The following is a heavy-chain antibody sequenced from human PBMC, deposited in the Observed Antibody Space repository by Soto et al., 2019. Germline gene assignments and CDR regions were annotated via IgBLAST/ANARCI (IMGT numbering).Heavy chain of an antibody. Sequence: PGGSLRLSCAASGFTFSSYAMHWVRQAPGEGLEWVAVISYDGSNKYYADSVKGRFTISRDNSKNTLYLQMNSLRAEDTAVYYCARDGSGPTRFDPWGQGTLVTVSS. CDR2: ISYDGSNK. J-gene: IGHJ5*02. D-gene: IGHD3-10*01. CDR1: GFTFSSYA. V-gene: IGHV3-30-3*01. CDR3: ARDGSGPTRFDP.